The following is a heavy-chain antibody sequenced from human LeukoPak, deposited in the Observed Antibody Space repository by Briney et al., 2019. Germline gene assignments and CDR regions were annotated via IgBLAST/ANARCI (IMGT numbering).Heavy chain of an antibody. J-gene: IGHJ5*01. CDR3: ARDPFRQWLADS. Sequence: GGSLRLSCAASGFSFSSHWMHWLRQAPGKGLEWVSRVNTDGSSKTYADSVKGRFTISRDNAKNTVYLQMNSLRAEDTAVYYCARDPFRQWLADSWGQGTLVTVSS. D-gene: IGHD6-19*01. CDR1: GFSFSSHW. CDR2: VNTDGSSK. V-gene: IGHV3-74*01.